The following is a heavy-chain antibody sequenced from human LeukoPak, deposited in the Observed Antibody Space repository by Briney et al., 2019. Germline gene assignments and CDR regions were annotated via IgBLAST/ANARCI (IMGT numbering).Heavy chain of an antibody. CDR1: GFTLANAW. V-gene: IGHV3-15*01. J-gene: IGHJ4*02. CDR2: IKSQTEGATT. CDR3: ATGGHYFGS. Sequence: GGSLRLSCATSGFTLANAWLSWVRQAPGEGLQWVGHIKSQTEGATTDYATPVKGRFTIWRDDSANTLYLQMNGLRTDDTAVYYCATGGHYFGSWGQGTLVTVSS.